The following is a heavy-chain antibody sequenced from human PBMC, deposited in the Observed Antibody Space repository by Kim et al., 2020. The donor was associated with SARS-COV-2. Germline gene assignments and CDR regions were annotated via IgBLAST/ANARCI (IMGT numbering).Heavy chain of an antibody. D-gene: IGHD3-22*01. J-gene: IGHJ3*02. Sequence: SETLSLTCTVSGGSISSYYWSWIRQPPGKGLEWIGYIYYSGSTNYNPSLKSRVTISVDTSKNQFSLKLSSVTAADTAVYYCARWRDSSGYYYWDDAFDIWGQGTMVTVSS. V-gene: IGHV4-59*08. CDR3: ARWRDSSGYYYWDDAFDI. CDR1: GGSISSYY. CDR2: IYYSGST.